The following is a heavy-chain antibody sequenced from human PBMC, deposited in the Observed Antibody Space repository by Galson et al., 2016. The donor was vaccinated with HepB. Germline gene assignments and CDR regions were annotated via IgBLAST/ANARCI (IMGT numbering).Heavy chain of an antibody. J-gene: IGHJ6*02. Sequence: SLRLSCAASGFSFSTYNMNWVRQALGKGLEWVSYISSSSTIYYADSVKGRFTISRDNAKNSLYLQMNSLRAEDTAVYYCAGLLVPAASYYPYYGMDVWGQGTTVTVSS. CDR1: GFSFSTYN. V-gene: IGHV3-69-1*01. CDR3: AGLLVPAASYYPYYGMDV. CDR2: ISSSSTI. D-gene: IGHD2-2*01.